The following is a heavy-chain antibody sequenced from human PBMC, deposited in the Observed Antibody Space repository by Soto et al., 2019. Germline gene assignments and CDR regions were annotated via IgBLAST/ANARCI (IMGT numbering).Heavy chain of an antibody. CDR1: GFIFSGSG. CDR2: VSNDGIRK. J-gene: IGHJ5*01. V-gene: IGHV3-30*03. D-gene: IGHD3-22*01. Sequence: QVQLVESGGGVVQPGRSLRLTWAASGFIFSGSGMHWVRQAPGKGLEWVALVSNDGIRKYYGDSVKGRFTISRDNAENTLYLQMNSPRAEDTAVYYCARWVGGSMYDNSGKYDSWGQGTLVTVSS. CDR3: ARWVGGSMYDNSGKYDS.